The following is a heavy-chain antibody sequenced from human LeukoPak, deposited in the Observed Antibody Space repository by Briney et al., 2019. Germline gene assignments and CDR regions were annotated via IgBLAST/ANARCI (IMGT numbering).Heavy chain of an antibody. Sequence: SETLSRNCTVSGYSISSGYYWGWIRQPPGKGLEWIGSIYHSGSTYYNPSLKSRVTISVDTSKNQFSLQLSSVTAADTAVYYCAREGGGGITMIVVYFDYWGQGTLVTVSS. CDR3: AREGGGGITMIVVYFDY. CDR1: GYSISSGYY. J-gene: IGHJ4*02. D-gene: IGHD3-22*01. CDR2: IYHSGST. V-gene: IGHV4-38-2*02.